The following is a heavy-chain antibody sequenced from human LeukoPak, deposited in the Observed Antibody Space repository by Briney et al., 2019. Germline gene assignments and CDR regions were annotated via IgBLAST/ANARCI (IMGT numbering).Heavy chain of an antibody. Sequence: GESLRLSCAASGFTFSNYNMNWVRQAPGKGLEWVSSISSSSSYIYYADSVKGRFTISRDNAKNSLYLQMNSLRAEDTAVYYCARDWGVSARPGYMDVWGKGTTVTVSS. D-gene: IGHD6-6*01. CDR1: GFTFSNYN. V-gene: IGHV3-21*04. CDR3: ARDWGVSARPGYMDV. CDR2: ISSSSSYI. J-gene: IGHJ6*03.